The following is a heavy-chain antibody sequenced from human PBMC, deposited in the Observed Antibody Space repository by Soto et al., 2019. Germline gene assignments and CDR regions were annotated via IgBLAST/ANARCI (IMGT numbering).Heavy chain of an antibody. CDR3: SSRVAIFGGGPSSG. Sequence: EVQLVESGGGLVKPGGSLRLSCAASGFTFSNAWMNWVRHAPGKGLEWVGRIKRKADDETTDYAAPVKGRFTISRDDSGNILCLEMNSLKIEETGVYYCSSRVAIFGGGPSSGGGQGTLVTVSS. CDR2: IKRKADDETT. J-gene: IGHJ4*02. V-gene: IGHV3-15*07. D-gene: IGHD3-3*01. CDR1: GFTFSNAW.